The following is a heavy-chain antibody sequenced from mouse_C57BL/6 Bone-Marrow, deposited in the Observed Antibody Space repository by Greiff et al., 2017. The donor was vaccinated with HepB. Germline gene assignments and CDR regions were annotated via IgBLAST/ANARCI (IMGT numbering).Heavy chain of an antibody. J-gene: IGHJ2*01. CDR3: ARIYYYGSSHLDY. V-gene: IGHV1-69*01. Sequence: QVQLQQPGAELVMPGASVKLSCKASGYTFTSYWMHWVKQRPGQGLEWIGEIDPSDSYTNYNQKFKGKSTLTVDKSSSTAYMQLSSLTSEDSAVYDCARIYYYGSSHLDYWGQGTTLTVSS. D-gene: IGHD1-1*01. CDR1: GYTFTSYW. CDR2: IDPSDSYT.